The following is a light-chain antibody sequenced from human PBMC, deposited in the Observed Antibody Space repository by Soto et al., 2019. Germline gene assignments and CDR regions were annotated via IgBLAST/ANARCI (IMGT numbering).Light chain of an antibody. CDR3: QQTYSTPYI. CDR1: QSISSY. V-gene: IGKV1-39*01. CDR2: AAS. J-gene: IGKJ2*01. Sequence: DIRLTQSPPSLSASVGDGVTIACRASQSISSYLNWYQQKPEKAPKLLSYAASSLQSGVPSRFSGSGSGTYFTLTISSLEPDDFAPYCCQQTYSTPYIFGHRTKLECK.